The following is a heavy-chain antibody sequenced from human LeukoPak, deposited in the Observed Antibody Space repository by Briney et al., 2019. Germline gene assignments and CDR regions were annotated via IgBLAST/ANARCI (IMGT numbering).Heavy chain of an antibody. V-gene: IGHV4-34*01. Sequence: PSETLSLTCAVYGGSFSGYYWSWIRQPPVKGLEWIGEINHSGSTNYNPSLKSRVTISVDTSKNQFSLMLSSVTAADTAVYYCARGSSSGPDYWGQGTLVTVSS. J-gene: IGHJ4*02. CDR3: ARGSSSGPDY. CDR1: GGSFSGYY. CDR2: INHSGST. D-gene: IGHD6-19*01.